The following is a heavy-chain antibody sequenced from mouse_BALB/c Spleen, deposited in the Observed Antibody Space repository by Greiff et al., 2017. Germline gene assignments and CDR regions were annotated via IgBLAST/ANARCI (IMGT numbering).Heavy chain of an antibody. V-gene: IGHV1-63*02. CDR3: AREGATRGRDY. Sequence: VKLQESGAELVRPGTSVKISCKASGYTFTNYWLGWVKQRPGHGLEWIGDIYPGGGYTNYNEKFKGKATLTADTSSSTAYMQLSSLTSEDSAVYFCAREGATRGRDYWGQGTTLTVSS. CDR1: GYTFTNYW. CDR2: IYPGGGYT. J-gene: IGHJ2*01. D-gene: IGHD2-14*01.